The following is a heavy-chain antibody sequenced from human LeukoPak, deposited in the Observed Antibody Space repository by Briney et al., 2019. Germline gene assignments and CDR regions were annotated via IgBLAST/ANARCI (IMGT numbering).Heavy chain of an antibody. Sequence: ASVKVSCKASGYTFTSYYMHWVRPAPGQGLGWMGIINPCGGSTSYAQKFQGRVTMTRDTSTSTAYMEQSSLRSEDTAVYYCASRLPGYCSGGSCHDIFDLWGCGTLVTVSS. D-gene: IGHD2-15*01. CDR3: ASRLPGYCSGGSCHDIFDL. J-gene: IGHJ2*01. CDR1: GYTFTSYY. CDR2: INPCGGST. V-gene: IGHV1-46*01.